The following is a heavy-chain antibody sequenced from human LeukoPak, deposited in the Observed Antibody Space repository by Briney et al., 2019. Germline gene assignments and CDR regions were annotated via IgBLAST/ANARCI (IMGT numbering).Heavy chain of an antibody. CDR1: GYTFTGYY. V-gene: IGHV1-2*02. J-gene: IGHJ5*02. Sequence: ASVKVSCKASGYTFTGYYMHWVRQAPGQGLEWMGWINPNSGGTYSAQKFQGRVTMTRDTSISTAYMELSRLRSDDTAVYYCALLEWSPTWDWFDPWGQGTLVTVSS. CDR3: ALLEWSPTWDWFDP. D-gene: IGHD3-3*01. CDR2: INPNSGGT.